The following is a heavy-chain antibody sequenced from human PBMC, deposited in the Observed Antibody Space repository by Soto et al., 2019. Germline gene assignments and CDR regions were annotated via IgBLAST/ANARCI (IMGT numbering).Heavy chain of an antibody. CDR1: VPSISGGGSY. Sequence: HVQLQELGPGLVKPSQTLSLTCTVSVPSISGGGSYCSWIRQHPGKGLEWIGAMYFRGTTYYTPSLKSRVSFSVDPSKNQFSLKLSSVTAADTAVYYCARGAGILDSWGQGTLVTVSS. J-gene: IGHJ4*02. D-gene: IGHD6-13*01. V-gene: IGHV4-31*03. CDR2: MYFRGTT. CDR3: ARGAGILDS.